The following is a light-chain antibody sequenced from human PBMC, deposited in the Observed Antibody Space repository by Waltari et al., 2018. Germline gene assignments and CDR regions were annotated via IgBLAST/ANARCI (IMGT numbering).Light chain of an antibody. CDR3: CSFTSSSTWV. CDR2: DVK. V-gene: IGLV2-14*01. J-gene: IGLJ3*02. CDR1: TSDLGGYNY. Sequence: QSALTQPASVSGSPGQSITISCTGTTSDLGGYNYVSWYQQHPGKAPKLLIYDVKSRPSEVSNRFSGSKSGNTASLIISGLQAEDEADYYCCSFTSSSTWVFGGGTKLTVL.